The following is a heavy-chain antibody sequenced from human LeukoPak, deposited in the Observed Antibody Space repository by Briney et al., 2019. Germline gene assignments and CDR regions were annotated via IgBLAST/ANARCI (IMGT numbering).Heavy chain of an antibody. CDR1: GGSVSSGSYY. Sequence: SETLSLTCTVSGGSVSSGSYYWSWIRQPPGKGLEWIGYIYYSGSTNYNPSLKSRVTISVDTSKNQFSLKLSSVTAADTAVYYCARSGPGGYSSSWYDYWGQGTLVTVSS. J-gene: IGHJ4*02. D-gene: IGHD6-13*01. CDR2: IYYSGST. CDR3: ARSGPGGYSSSWYDY. V-gene: IGHV4-61*01.